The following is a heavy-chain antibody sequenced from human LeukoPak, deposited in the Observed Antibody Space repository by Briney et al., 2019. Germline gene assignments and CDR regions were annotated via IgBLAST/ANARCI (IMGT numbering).Heavy chain of an antibody. J-gene: IGHJ6*03. CDR3: TRGDDSGSYYGYYYYMDV. V-gene: IGHV3-73*01. CDR1: GFTFSGSA. D-gene: IGHD1-26*01. Sequence: GGSLRLSCAASGFTFSGSAMHWVRQASGKGLEWVGRIRSRANSYATASPASVKGRFTISRDDTKTTAYLQMTSLKTEDTAVYYCTRGDDSGSYYGYYYYMDVWGKGTTVTVSS. CDR2: IRSRANSYAT.